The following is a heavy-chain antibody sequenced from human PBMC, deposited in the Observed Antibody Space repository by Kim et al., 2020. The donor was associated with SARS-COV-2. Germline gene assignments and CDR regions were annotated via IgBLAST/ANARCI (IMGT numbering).Heavy chain of an antibody. D-gene: IGHD3-9*01. CDR2: LYYSGST. CDR1: GGSISIYY. J-gene: IGHJ4*02. V-gene: IGHV4-59*12. Sequence: SQTLSLTCTVSGGSISIYYWSWIRQPPGKGLECIGYLYYSGSTNYNPSLKSRVTISVDTSKNKFSLKLSSVTAADTAVSYCARSYYDILTGYWIAFDYWGQGTLVIV. CDR3: ARSYYDILTGYWIAFDY.